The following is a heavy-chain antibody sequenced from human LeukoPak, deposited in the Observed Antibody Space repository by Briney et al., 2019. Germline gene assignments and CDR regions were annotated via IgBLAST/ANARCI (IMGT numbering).Heavy chain of an antibody. Sequence: SETLSLTCAVYGGSFSGYYWSWIRQPPGKGLEWIGEINHSGSTNYNPSLKSRVTISVDTSKNQFSLKLSSVTTADTAVYYCARKDTAMVKDYWGQGTLVTVSS. CDR1: GGSFSGYY. J-gene: IGHJ4*02. CDR2: INHSGST. D-gene: IGHD5-18*01. V-gene: IGHV4-34*01. CDR3: ARKDTAMVKDY.